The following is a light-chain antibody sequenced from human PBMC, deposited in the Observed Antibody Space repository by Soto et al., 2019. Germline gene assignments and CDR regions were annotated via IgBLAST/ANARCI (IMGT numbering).Light chain of an antibody. V-gene: IGLV2-11*01. CDR2: DVS. Sequence: QSVLTQPRSVSGSPGQSVTISCTGTSSDVGGYNYVSWYQQHPGKAPKLMIYDVSKRPSGVPDRFSGSKSGNTASLTISGLQAEDEAYYYCCSYAGSYYYVFGTGTKVTVL. CDR1: SSDVGGYNY. J-gene: IGLJ1*01. CDR3: CSYAGSYYYV.